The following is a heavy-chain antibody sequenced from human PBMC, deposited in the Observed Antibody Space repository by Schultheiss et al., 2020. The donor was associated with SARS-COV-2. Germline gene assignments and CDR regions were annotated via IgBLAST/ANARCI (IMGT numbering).Heavy chain of an antibody. CDR1: RGSISAYS. V-gene: IGHV4-59*01. J-gene: IGHJ4*02. CDR3: ARATPYGDYGY. CDR2: VYYTGIT. D-gene: IGHD4-17*01. Sequence: ESLKISCTVSRGSISAYSWSWIRQPPGRGLEWIGYVYYTGITNYNPSLRSRVTISADTSKNQFSLKLRSITAADTAVYFCARATPYGDYGYWGQGTLVTVSS.